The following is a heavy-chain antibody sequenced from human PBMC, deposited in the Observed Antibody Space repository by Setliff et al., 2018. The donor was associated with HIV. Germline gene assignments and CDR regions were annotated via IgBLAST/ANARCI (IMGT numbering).Heavy chain of an antibody. CDR1: GYTFTSYG. CDR2: ISAYNGNT. D-gene: IGHD3-3*01. CDR3: ASQCLDWSNDYYSRYYMDV. J-gene: IGHJ6*03. Sequence: ASVKVSCKASGYTFTSYGISWVRQAPGQGLEWMGWISAYNGNTHYAQRLQGRVTMTTDTSTRTAYMELRSLRSDDTAVYYCASQCLDWSNDYYSRYYMDVWGKGTTVTVAS. V-gene: IGHV1-18*01.